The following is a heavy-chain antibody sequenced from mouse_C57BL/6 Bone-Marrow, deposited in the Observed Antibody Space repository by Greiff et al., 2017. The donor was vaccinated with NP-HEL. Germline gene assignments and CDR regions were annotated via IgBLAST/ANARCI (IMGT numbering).Heavy chain of an antibody. CDR1: GYAFTNYL. V-gene: IGHV1-54*01. CDR2: INPGSGGT. Sequence: QVQLQQSGAELVRPGTSVKVSCKASGYAFTNYLIEWVKQRPGQGLEWIGVINPGSGGTNYNEKFKGKATLTADKSSSTAYMPLSSLTSEDSAVYFCARDLYDYDRFAYWGQGTLVTVSA. D-gene: IGHD2-4*01. CDR3: ARDLYDYDRFAY. J-gene: IGHJ3*01.